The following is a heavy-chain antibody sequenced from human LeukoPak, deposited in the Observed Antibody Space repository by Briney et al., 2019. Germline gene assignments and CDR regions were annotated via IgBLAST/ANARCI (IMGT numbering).Heavy chain of an antibody. J-gene: IGHJ4*02. D-gene: IGHD3-22*01. CDR3: AREYYDTSGLDY. V-gene: IGHV4-59*10. CDR2: IYISGST. Sequence: PSETLSLTCAVYGGSFSGYYWSWIRQPAGKGLEWIGRIYISGSTNHNPSLKSRVIMSVDTSKNQFYLKLSSATAADTAVYYCAREYYDTSGLDYWGQGTLVIVS. CDR1: GGSFSGYY.